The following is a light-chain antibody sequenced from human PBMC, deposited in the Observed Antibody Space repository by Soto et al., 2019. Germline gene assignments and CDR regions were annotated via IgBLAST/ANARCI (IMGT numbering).Light chain of an antibody. J-gene: IGKJ4*01. CDR1: QAISNY. Sequence: DIQMTQSPSSLSASVGDRVTITCQASQAISNYLNWYQQKPGKAPKLLIYDASNLETGVPSRFSGSGSGTDFTFTISSLQPEDIATYYCQQYDNFPLTFGGGTKVEIK. CDR2: DAS. V-gene: IGKV1-33*01. CDR3: QQYDNFPLT.